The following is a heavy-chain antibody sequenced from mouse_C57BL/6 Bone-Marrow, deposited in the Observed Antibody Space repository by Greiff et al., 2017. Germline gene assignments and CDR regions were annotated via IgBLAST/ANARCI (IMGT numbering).Heavy chain of an antibody. V-gene: IGHV1-55*01. CDR3: ARSSPLGQRFDY. J-gene: IGHJ2*01. Sequence: QVQLQQPGAELVKPGASVKMSCKASGYTFTSYWITWVKQRPGQGLEWIGDIYPTSGRTNYNEKFKSKAILTVDTSSNTAYMQLSSLTSEDSAVFYGARSSPLGQRFDYGGQGTTHTAST. D-gene: IGHD3-3*01. CDR2: IYPTSGRT. CDR1: GYTFTSYW.